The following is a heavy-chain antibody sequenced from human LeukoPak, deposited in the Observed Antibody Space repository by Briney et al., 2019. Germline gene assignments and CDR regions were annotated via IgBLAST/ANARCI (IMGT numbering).Heavy chain of an antibody. CDR1: GFTFSSYA. Sequence: GGSLRLSCAASGFTFSSYAMSWVRQAPGKGLEWVSAISGSGGSTYYADSVKGRFTISRDNSKNTLYLQMNSLRAEDTAVYYCAKDFARYVWGSYRLNYLDYWGQGTLVTVSS. V-gene: IGHV3-23*01. CDR2: ISGSGGST. J-gene: IGHJ4*02. D-gene: IGHD3-16*02. CDR3: AKDFARYVWGSYRLNYLDY.